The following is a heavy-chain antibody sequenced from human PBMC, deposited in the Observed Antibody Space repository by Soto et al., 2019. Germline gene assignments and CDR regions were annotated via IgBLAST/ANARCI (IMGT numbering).Heavy chain of an antibody. V-gene: IGHV1-69*12. CDR1: GGTFSTSA. CDR3: ARDKDRQQLGGNYYYILDV. Sequence: QVPLMQSGAEVKKPGSSVKVSCKASGGTFSTSAISWVRQAPGEGLEWVGGIMPVFATPDYAQKFQGRVTISADESTTTAYLELTRLTTDDTAVYYCARDKDRQQLGGNYYYILDVWGQGTAITVSS. CDR2: IMPVFATP. J-gene: IGHJ6*02. D-gene: IGHD3-3*02.